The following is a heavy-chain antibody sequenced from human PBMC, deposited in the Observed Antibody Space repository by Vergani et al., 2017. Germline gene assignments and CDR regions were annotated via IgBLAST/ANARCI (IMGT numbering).Heavy chain of an antibody. D-gene: IGHD2/OR15-2a*01. Sequence: QLQLQESGSGLVKPSQTLSLTCAVSGDSITNGGFSWNWIRQPPGKGPGWIGYIFPSGNSDYNPSLKNRVSISLDKSKNQFSLWVNSVTAADTAVYFCASTSLRALVGYYYYMDVWGKGKTVVVSS. J-gene: IGHJ6*03. CDR1: GDSITNGGFS. CDR2: IFPSGNS. V-gene: IGHV4-30-2*01. CDR3: ASTSLRALVGYYYYMDV.